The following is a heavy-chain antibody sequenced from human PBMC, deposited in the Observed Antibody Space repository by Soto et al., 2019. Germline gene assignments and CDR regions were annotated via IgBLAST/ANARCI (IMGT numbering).Heavy chain of an antibody. J-gene: IGHJ4*02. CDR2: IDFRRGST. Sequence: GGSLRLSCAASGFTLSIYGMSWVRQAPGKGLEWVSSIDFRRGSTYYADSVKGRVTISRDNAKNSLILQMNRLRAEDTAVYYCARGTADYYDSSGYFDCWGQGTLVTVSS. CDR1: GFTLSIYG. D-gene: IGHD3-22*01. V-gene: IGHV3-21*01. CDR3: ARGTADYYDSSGYFDC.